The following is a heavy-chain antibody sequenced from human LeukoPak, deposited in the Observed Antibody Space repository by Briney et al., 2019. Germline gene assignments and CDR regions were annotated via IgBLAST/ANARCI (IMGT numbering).Heavy chain of an antibody. CDR1: GYTFTGYY. CDR2: ISPSGGST. V-gene: IGHV1-46*01. CDR3: ARSALFLSGTSPAKYCSGGSCYAFFDY. J-gene: IGHJ4*02. D-gene: IGHD2-15*01. Sequence: VKVSCKASGYTFTGYYMHWVRQAPGQGLEWMGIISPSGGSTSYAQKFQGRVTMTRDTSTSTVYMELSSLRSEDTAVYYCARSALFLSGTSPAKYCSGGSCYAFFDYWGQRTLVTVSS.